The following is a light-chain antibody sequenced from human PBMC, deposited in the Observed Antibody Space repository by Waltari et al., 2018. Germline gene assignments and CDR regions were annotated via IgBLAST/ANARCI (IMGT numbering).Light chain of an antibody. Sequence: EIVLTQSPGTLSLSPGDRATLSCQARQSVTSISITWYQQKLGQAPRLHIYGTSSRATGIPDSFSVSVSGTDFTLTISRLEPEDFAVYYCQQYDGEVVTFGGGTKVEI. V-gene: IGKV3-20*01. J-gene: IGKJ4*01. CDR1: QSVTSIS. CDR3: QQYDGEVVT. CDR2: GTS.